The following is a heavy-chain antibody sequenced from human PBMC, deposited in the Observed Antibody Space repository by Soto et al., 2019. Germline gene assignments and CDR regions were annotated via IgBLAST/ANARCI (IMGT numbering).Heavy chain of an antibody. CDR3: AREGIAAALDY. J-gene: IGHJ4*02. Sequence: EVQLVESGGGLVKPGGSLRLSCAASGFTFSSYSMNWVRQAPGKGLEWVSSISSSSSYIYYADPVKGRFTISRDNAKNSLYLQVNSLRAEDTAVYYCAREGIAAALDYWGQGTLGTVSS. CDR2: ISSSSSYI. CDR1: GFTFSSYS. V-gene: IGHV3-21*01. D-gene: IGHD6-13*01.